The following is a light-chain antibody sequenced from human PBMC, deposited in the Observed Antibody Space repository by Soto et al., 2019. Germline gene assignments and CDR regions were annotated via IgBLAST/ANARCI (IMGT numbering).Light chain of an antibody. V-gene: IGLV2-14*01. CDR3: TSYTSSNTRV. CDR1: SSDVGGYNY. J-gene: IGLJ3*02. Sequence: QSALTQPASVSGSPGQSVTISCTGTSSDVGGYNYVSWYQQHPGKAPKLMIYEVNKRPSGLSNRFSGSKSGYTASLTISGLQAEDEADYYGTSYTSSNTRVFGGGTKLTVL. CDR2: EVN.